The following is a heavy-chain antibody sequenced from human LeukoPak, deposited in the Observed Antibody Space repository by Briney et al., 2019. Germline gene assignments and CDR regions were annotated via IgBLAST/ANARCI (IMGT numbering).Heavy chain of an antibody. CDR1: GFTFSSYW. CDR2: IHSDGSST. CDR3: AKYYYVSSDYLYYFDN. J-gene: IGHJ4*02. Sequence: GGSLRLSCAASGFTFSSYWMHWVRQAPGKGLVWVSRIHSDGSSTSYADSVKGRFTISRDNAKNTLYLQMTSLRAEDTAVYYCAKYYYVSSDYLYYFDNWGQGALVTVSS. D-gene: IGHD3-22*01. V-gene: IGHV3-74*01.